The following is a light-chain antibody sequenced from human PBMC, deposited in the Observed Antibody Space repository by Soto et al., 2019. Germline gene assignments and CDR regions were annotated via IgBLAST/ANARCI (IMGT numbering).Light chain of an antibody. CDR3: QKYNRTPRT. CDR1: QDISDH. J-gene: IGKJ1*01. CDR2: EAS. V-gene: IGKV1-27*01. Sequence: DFQMTHSPSSLSASVGDRVTITCRASQDISDHLAWYQHKPGKVPKLLIYEASTLQSGVPSRFSGGGFGTDFTLTISSLQPEDVATYYCQKYNRTPRTFGQGTKVELK.